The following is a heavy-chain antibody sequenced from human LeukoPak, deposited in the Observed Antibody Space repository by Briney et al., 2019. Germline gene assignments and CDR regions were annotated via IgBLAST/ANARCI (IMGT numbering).Heavy chain of an antibody. CDR2: IYYSGST. J-gene: IGHJ6*02. D-gene: IGHD2-2*02. CDR3: ARLYCSSTSCYKYYGMDV. CDR1: GGSISSSSYY. V-gene: IGHV4-39*01. Sequence: SETLSLTCTVSGGSISSSSYYWGWIRQPPGTGLEWIGSIYYSGSTYYNPSLKSRVTISVDTSKNQFSLKLSSVTAADTAVYYCARLYCSSTSCYKYYGMDVWGQGTTVTVSS.